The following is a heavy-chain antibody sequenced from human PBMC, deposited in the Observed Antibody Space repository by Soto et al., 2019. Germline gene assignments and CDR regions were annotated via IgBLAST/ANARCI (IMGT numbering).Heavy chain of an antibody. CDR3: ARGPRYCSTTTCFSGVTWFDP. J-gene: IGHJ5*02. V-gene: IGHV1-18*04. Sequence: GASVKVSCKASGYTFTSYGIRWVRQAPGQGLEWMGWISSYNGNTNYAQKVQGRVTLTTDTSTSTTSMELRSLRSDDTAVYYCARGPRYCSTTTCFSGVTWFDPWGQGTLVTVSS. CDR2: ISSYNGNT. D-gene: IGHD2-2*01. CDR1: GYTFTSYG.